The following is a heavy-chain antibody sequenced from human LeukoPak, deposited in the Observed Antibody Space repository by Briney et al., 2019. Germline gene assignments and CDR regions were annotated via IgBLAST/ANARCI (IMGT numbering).Heavy chain of an antibody. CDR1: GFSITYSG. CDR2: ISLDACTT. Sequence: PGGSLRLSCSGSGFSITYSGLFWVRQAPGRGPEHVSGISLDACTTYYAESVVGRFAISRANSKNIVYFQLSRLIVEDTAVYFSMKGPLQWPSTAAAFDVSGRGTMVTVSS. CDR3: MKGPLQWPSTAAAFDV. D-gene: IGHD6-19*01. V-gene: IGHV3-64D*06. J-gene: IGHJ3*01.